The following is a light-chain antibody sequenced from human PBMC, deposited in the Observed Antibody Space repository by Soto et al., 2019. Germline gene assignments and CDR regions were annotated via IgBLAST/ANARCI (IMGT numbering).Light chain of an antibody. J-gene: IGKJ5*01. CDR3: QQRSNWPPIT. Sequence: DIVLTHSPATFSLSPGERATLSCRASQSVSSYLAWYQQKPGQAPRLLVYDASNRATGIPARFSGSGSGTDFTLTISSLEPEDFAVYYCQQRSNWPPITFGQGTRLEIK. CDR1: QSVSSY. CDR2: DAS. V-gene: IGKV3-11*01.